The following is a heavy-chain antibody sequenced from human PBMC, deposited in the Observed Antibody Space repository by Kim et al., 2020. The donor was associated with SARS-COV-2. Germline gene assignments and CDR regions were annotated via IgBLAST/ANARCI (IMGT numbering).Heavy chain of an antibody. CDR3: TTSGYGNSYYYGMDV. J-gene: IGHJ6*02. Sequence: AHVKGRFTISRDDSKNTLYLQMNSLKTEDTAVYYCTTSGYGNSYYYGMDVWGQGTTVTVSS. D-gene: IGHD4-17*01. V-gene: IGHV3-15*01.